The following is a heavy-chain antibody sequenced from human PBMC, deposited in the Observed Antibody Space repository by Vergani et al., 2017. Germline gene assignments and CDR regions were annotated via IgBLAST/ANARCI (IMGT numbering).Heavy chain of an antibody. CDR2: IYWNDDQ. Sequence: QITLKESGPTLVKPPQTLTLTCTFSGFSLNTRGVSVAWIRQPPGKALDCLALIYWNDDQHYSPSLNNRVTITKDTSKNQVVLTMTNMDYVDTGTYYCVYRKTECGTTGCFYPFYDYYYMDVWGKGTTVTVSS. CDR1: GFSLNTRGVS. V-gene: IGHV2-5*04. J-gene: IGHJ6*03. D-gene: IGHD1-7*01. CDR3: VYRKTECGTTGCFYPFYDYYYMDV.